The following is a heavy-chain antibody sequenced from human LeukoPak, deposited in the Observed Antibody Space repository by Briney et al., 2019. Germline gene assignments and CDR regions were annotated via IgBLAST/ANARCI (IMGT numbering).Heavy chain of an antibody. Sequence: KPSQTLSLTCTVSGGSISSGGYYWSWIRQHPGKGLEWIGYIYYSGSTYYNPSLKSRVTISVDTSKNQFSLKLSSVTAADTAVYYRASSVSTSPTLRYFDWLLYPYFDYWGQGTLVTVSS. J-gene: IGHJ4*02. V-gene: IGHV4-31*03. D-gene: IGHD3-9*01. CDR3: ASSVSTSPTLRYFDWLLYPYFDY. CDR1: GGSISSGGYY. CDR2: IYYSGST.